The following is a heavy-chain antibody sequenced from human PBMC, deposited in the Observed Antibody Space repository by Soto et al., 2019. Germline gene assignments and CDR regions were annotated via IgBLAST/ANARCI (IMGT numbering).Heavy chain of an antibody. V-gene: IGHV3-23*01. Sequence: EVQVLESGGGLVQPGGSLRLSCAASGFTFSSYAMSWVRQAPGKGLEWVSGISGSGFRTYYADSVKGRFTISRDNSKDTLYLQMNSLRVEDTAVYYCAKDAIAAAGTPNDSSDIWGQGTMVTVSS. D-gene: IGHD6-13*01. J-gene: IGHJ3*02. CDR1: GFTFSSYA. CDR3: AKDAIAAAGTPNDSSDI. CDR2: ISGSGFRT.